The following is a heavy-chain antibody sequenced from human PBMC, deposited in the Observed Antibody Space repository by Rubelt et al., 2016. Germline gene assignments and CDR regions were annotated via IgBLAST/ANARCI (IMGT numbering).Heavy chain of an antibody. J-gene: IGHJ6*02. CDR3: ATNSAGVHGMDV. Sequence: VQLVESGGGLVQPGGSLRLSCAASGFTFSSYAMHWVRQAPGKGLEYVSAISSNGGSTYYADSVKGRFTIPRDNSKNTLYLQMNSLRAEDTAVYYCATNSAGVHGMDVWGQGTTVTVSS. CDR1: GFTFSSYA. V-gene: IGHV3-64*04. CDR2: ISSNGGST. D-gene: IGHD6-13*01.